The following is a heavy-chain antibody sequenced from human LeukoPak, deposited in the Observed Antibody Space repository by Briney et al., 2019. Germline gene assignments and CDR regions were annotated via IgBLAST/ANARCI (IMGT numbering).Heavy chain of an antibody. CDR3: ARVMVRGVLGAFDI. CDR2: INPNSGGT. V-gene: IGHV1-2*02. CDR1: GYTFTGYY. D-gene: IGHD3-10*01. Sequence: GASVKVSCKASGYTFTGYYMHWVRQAPGQGLEWMGWINPNSGGTNYAQKFQGRVTMTRDTSISTAYMELSRLGSDDTAVYYCARVMVRGVLGAFDIWGQGTMVTVSS. J-gene: IGHJ3*02.